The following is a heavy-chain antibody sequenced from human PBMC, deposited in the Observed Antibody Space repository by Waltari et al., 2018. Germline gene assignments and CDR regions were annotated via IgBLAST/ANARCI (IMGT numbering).Heavy chain of an antibody. CDR1: GFTFSSYG. V-gene: IGHV3-33*01. CDR2: IWYDGSNK. Sequence: QVQLVESGGGVVQPGRSLRLSCAASGFTFSSYGMHWVRQAPGKGLEWVAVIWYDGSNKYYADSVKGRFTISRDNAKNSLYLQMNSLRAEDTAVYYCARDNGMITFGPANDYWGQGTLVTVSS. D-gene: IGHD3-16*01. CDR3: ARDNGMITFGPANDY. J-gene: IGHJ4*02.